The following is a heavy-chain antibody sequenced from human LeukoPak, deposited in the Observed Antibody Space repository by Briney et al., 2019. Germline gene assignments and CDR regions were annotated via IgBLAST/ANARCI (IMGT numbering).Heavy chain of an antibody. V-gene: IGHV3-7*01. D-gene: IGHD2-2*01. CDR1: GFTFSNSW. Sequence: GGSRRLSCAASGFTFSNSWMSWVRQAPGKGREWLAFIKLDGSEKYYVDSVKGRFTVSTDNAKESLYLQMNILRVEDTAVYYCARNAPLDYWGQGTLVTVSS. CDR3: ARNAPLDY. CDR2: IKLDGSEK. J-gene: IGHJ4*02.